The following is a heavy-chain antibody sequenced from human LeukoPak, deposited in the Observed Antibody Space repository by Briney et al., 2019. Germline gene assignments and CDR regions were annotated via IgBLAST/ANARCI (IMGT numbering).Heavy chain of an antibody. CDR1: GYTLTELS. J-gene: IGHJ5*02. D-gene: IGHD3-3*01. V-gene: IGHV1-24*01. CDR3: ATPFYAFWSGYQSDNWLDP. Sequence: ASVKVSCKVSGYTLTELSMHWVRQAPGKGLEWMGGFDPEDGETIYAQKFQRRVTMTHDTATATAYMELRSLRSEDTAVYYCATPFYAFWSGYQSDNWLDPWGQGTLVTVSS. CDR2: FDPEDGET.